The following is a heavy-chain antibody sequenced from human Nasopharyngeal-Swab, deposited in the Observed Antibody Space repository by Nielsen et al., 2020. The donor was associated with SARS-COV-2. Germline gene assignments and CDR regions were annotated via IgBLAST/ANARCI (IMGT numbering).Heavy chain of an antibody. V-gene: IGHV2-5*02. CDR3: ARVTTVTIIDY. J-gene: IGHJ4*02. Sequence: WIRQPPGKALEWLALIYWDDDKRYSPSLKSRLTITKDTSKNQVVLTMTNMDPVDTATHYCARVTTVTIIDYWGQGTLVTVSS. CDR2: IYWDDDK. D-gene: IGHD4-17*01.